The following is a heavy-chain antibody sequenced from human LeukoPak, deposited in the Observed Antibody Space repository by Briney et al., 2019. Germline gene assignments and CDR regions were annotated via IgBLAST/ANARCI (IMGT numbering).Heavy chain of an antibody. CDR2: ISAYNGNT. V-gene: IGHV1-18*01. CDR3: ARGGSRSRRGDDAFDI. J-gene: IGHJ3*02. D-gene: IGHD3-10*01. Sequence: EASVKVSCKASGYTFTNYAMNWVRQAPGQGLEWMGWISAYNGNTELAQKFQGRVTLATDASTSTAYVDLRSLTSDDTAVYFCARGGSRSRRGDDAFDIWGQGTMVTVSS. CDR1: GYTFTNYA.